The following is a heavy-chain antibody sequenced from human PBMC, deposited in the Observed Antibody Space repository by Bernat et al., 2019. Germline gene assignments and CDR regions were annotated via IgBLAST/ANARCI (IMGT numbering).Heavy chain of an antibody. V-gene: IGHV3-66*01. J-gene: IGHJ4*02. CDR3: ATNRLAGPPPF. CDR1: GSTVSSSY. Sequence: EVQVVESGGGLVQPGGSLRLSCAAAGSTVSSSYMNWVRQAPGKGLEWVSLIYTSGNTYYADSVKGRFTISRHNSKNTVYLQMNSLRAEDTAMYYCATNRLAGPPPFWGQGTLVTVSS. CDR2: IYTSGNT. D-gene: IGHD6-19*01.